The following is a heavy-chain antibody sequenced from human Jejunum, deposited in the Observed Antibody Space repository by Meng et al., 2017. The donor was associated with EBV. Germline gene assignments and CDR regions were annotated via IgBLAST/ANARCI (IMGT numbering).Heavy chain of an antibody. V-gene: IGHV3-23*01. CDR3: AKAATIIRGALDY. D-gene: IGHD3-10*01. Sequence: GFGVACVDSGGSLDLSLAASGFNFTNYSMSWVGQAPGKGLEWVSVISGSGGTTYYADSVKGRFTISSESSRNTVYLKMNSLRAEETAVYYCAKAATIIRGALDYWGQGTLVTVSS. CDR1: GFNFTNYS. J-gene: IGHJ4*02. CDR2: ISGSGGTT.